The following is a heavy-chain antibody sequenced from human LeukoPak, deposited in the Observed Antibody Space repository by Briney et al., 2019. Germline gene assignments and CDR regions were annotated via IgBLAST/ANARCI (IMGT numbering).Heavy chain of an antibody. J-gene: IGHJ4*02. CDR3: ARDLSVEMATIYFDY. CDR1: GFTFSSYW. Sequence: GGSLRLSCAASGFTFSSYWMSWVRQAPGKGLEWVANIKQDGSEKYYVDSVKGRFTISRDNAKNSLYLQMNSLRAEDTAVYYCARDLSVEMATIYFDYWGQGTLVTVSS. D-gene: IGHD5-24*01. V-gene: IGHV3-7*01. CDR2: IKQDGSEK.